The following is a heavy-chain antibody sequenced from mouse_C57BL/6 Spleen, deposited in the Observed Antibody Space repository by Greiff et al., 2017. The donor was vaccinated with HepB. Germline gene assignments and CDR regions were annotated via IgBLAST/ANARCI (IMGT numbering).Heavy chain of an antibody. D-gene: IGHD1-1*01. Sequence: VKLVESGPGLVQPSQSLSITCTVSGFSLTSYGVHWVRQSPGKGLEWLGVIWRGGSTDYNAAFMSRLSITKDNSKSQVFFKMNSLQADDTAIYYCAKNGNYLYFDVWGTGTTVTVSS. CDR1: GFSLTSYG. CDR3: AKNGNYLYFDV. J-gene: IGHJ1*03. CDR2: IWRGGST. V-gene: IGHV2-5*01.